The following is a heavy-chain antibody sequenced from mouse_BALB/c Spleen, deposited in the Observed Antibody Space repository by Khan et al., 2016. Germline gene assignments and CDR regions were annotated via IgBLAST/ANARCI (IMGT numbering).Heavy chain of an antibody. CDR3: ARRGYCRYDGAMEY. V-gene: IGHV5-12-2*01. D-gene: IGHD2-14*01. Sequence: EVELVESGGGLVQSGGSLKLSCAASGFTFSSYTMSWVRPPPETRLELVAYINNGGDTTYYPATIKGRFTISRDHAKNPLYLQMSSLTSAATPMYSWARRGYCRYDGAMEYWGQGTAVTVSA. CDR1: GFTFSSYT. CDR2: INNGGDTT. J-gene: IGHJ4*01.